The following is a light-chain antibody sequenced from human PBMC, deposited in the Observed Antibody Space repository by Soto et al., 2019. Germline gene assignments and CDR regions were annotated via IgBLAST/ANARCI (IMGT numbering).Light chain of an antibody. CDR2: EVS. CDR1: SSDVGGYNF. J-gene: IGLJ1*01. Sequence: QSVLTQPPSASGTPGQSVTISCPGTSSDVGGYNFVSCYQQHPGKAPKLMIYEVSKRPSGVPDRFSGSKSGNKASLTVSGLQADDEPDYYCSSYAGSNTVFGNRTKITVL. CDR3: SSYAGSNTV. V-gene: IGLV2-8*01.